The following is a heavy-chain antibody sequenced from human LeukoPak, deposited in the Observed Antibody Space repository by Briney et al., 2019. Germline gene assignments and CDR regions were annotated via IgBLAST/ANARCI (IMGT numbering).Heavy chain of an antibody. CDR2: IYYSGST. D-gene: IGHD2-2*01. Sequence: PSETLSLTCTVSGGSISSHYWSWIRQPPGKGLEWIGYIYYSGSTNYNPSLKSRVTISVDTSKNQFSLKLSSVTAADTAVYYCARGPSYCSSTSCYGYYYMDVWGKGTTVTVSS. J-gene: IGHJ6*03. V-gene: IGHV4-59*11. CDR3: ARGPSYCSSTSCYGYYYMDV. CDR1: GGSISSHY.